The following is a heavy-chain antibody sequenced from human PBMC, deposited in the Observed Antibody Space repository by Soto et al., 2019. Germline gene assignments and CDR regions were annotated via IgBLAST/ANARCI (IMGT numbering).Heavy chain of an antibody. D-gene: IGHD1-26*01. CDR2: ISWNSGRI. J-gene: IGHJ4*02. V-gene: IGHV3-9*01. CDR3: TKAFTGSANFDH. Sequence: PGGSLRLSCAASGFTFDDYAMHWVRQTPGKGLEWVSDISWNSGRISYVDSVKGRFAISRDNSKSSLYLQMNSLRPEDTALYYCTKAFTGSANFDHWGQGTLVTVSS. CDR1: GFTFDDYA.